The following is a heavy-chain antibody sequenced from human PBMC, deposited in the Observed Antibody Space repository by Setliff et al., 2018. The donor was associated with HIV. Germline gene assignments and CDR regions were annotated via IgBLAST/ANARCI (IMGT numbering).Heavy chain of an antibody. D-gene: IGHD6-13*01. CDR1: GYTFISYG. J-gene: IGHJ3*02. CDR2: ISAYNGNT. CDR3: ARDSNPRRSWYSGDAFDI. Sequence: ASVKVSCKASGYTFISYGISWVRQAPGQGLEWMGWISAYNGNTNYAQKLQGRVTMTTDTSTSTAYMELRSLRSDDTAVYYCARDSNPRRSWYSGDAFDIWGQGTMVTVSS. V-gene: IGHV1-18*01.